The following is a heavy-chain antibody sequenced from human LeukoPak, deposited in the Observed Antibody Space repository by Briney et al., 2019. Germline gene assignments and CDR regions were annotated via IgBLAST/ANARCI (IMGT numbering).Heavy chain of an antibody. D-gene: IGHD6-19*01. V-gene: IGHV4-59*12. CDR1: GGSISSYY. CDR2: IYYSGST. CDR3: TLIAVAHYYFDY. Sequence: PSETLSLTCTVSGGSISSYYWSWIRQPPGKGLEWIGYIYYSGSTNYNPSLKSRVTISVDTSKNQFSLKLSSVTAADTAVYYCTLIAVAHYYFDYWGQGTLVTVSS. J-gene: IGHJ4*02.